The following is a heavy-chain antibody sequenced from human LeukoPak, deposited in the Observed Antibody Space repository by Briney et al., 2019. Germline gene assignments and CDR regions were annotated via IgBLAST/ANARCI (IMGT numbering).Heavy chain of an antibody. Sequence: SETLSLTCTVSGGSISSSSYYWGWIRQPPGKGLEWIGSIYYSGSTYYNPSLKSRVTISVDTSKNQFSLKLSSVTAADTAVYYCARRSSGSYSGDDYWGQGTLVTVSS. D-gene: IGHD1-26*01. CDR2: IYYSGST. V-gene: IGHV4-39*01. J-gene: IGHJ4*02. CDR3: ARRSSGSYSGDDY. CDR1: GGSISSSSYY.